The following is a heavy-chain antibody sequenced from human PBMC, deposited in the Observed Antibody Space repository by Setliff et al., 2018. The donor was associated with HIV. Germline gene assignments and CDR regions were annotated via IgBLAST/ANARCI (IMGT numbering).Heavy chain of an antibody. D-gene: IGHD6-19*01. Sequence: PSETLSLTCTSSGDSISGYYWSWIRQPAGKGLEWIGRMHTSGNTNYNPSLKSRVTMSVDTSKNQFSLKLSSVTAADTAVYYCAKGDSSGWYTDAFDIWGQGTMVTVSS. V-gene: IGHV4-4*07. CDR1: GDSISGYY. CDR2: MHTSGNT. J-gene: IGHJ3*02. CDR3: AKGDSSGWYTDAFDI.